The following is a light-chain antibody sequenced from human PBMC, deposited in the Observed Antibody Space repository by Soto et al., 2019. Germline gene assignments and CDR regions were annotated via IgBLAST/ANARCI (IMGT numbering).Light chain of an antibody. CDR1: SSNIGAGYA. Sequence: QTVLTPPPSVTVATGQRDTISYTGSSSNIGAGYAVHWYQQLPGKAPKLLIYGNTNRPSGVPDRFSGSKSGTSASLAITGLQAEDEADYYCQSYDSSLSASYVFGGGTRSPS. CDR3: QSYDSSLSASYV. CDR2: GNT. V-gene: IGLV1-40*01. J-gene: IGLJ1*01.